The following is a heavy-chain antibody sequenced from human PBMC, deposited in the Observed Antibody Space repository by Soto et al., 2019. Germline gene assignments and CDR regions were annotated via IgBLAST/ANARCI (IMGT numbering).Heavy chain of an antibody. J-gene: IGHJ4*02. Sequence: QVQLVQSGAEVKKPGASVKFSCKASGYTFTSDGISWVRQAPGQGLEWMGWISAYNGNTNYAQELQGRVTVTTDTSTRTAYMEMRSLRSDDTAVYYCARDPALRWGLYSYYFDYWGQGTLVTVSS. CDR2: ISAYNGNT. CDR3: ARDPALRWGLYSYYFDY. CDR1: GYTFTSDG. D-gene: IGHD2-15*01. V-gene: IGHV1-18*01.